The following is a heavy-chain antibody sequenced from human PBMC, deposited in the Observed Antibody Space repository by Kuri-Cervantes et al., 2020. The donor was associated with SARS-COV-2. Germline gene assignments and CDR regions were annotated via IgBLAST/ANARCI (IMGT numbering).Heavy chain of an antibody. CDR3: ARDMGAIVLVRRDWFDP. V-gene: IGHV3-33*01. CDR1: ELTFSSYG. Sequence: GESLKISCAASELTFSSYGMHWVRQAPGKGLEWVAVIWYDGSNKSYADSVRGRFTISRDKSKNTLYLQMNSLRLDDTAIYYCARDMGAIVLVRRDWFDPWARGPLVTVSS. J-gene: IGHJ5*02. D-gene: IGHD2-2*01. CDR2: IWYDGSNK.